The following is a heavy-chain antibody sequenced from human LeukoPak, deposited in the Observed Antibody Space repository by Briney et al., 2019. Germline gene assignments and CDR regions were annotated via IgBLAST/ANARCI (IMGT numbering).Heavy chain of an antibody. Sequence: GGSLRLSCVGSGFTFYSFAMSWVRQAPGKGLEWVSAISGSGTTTYYADSVAGRFTISRDNSKNTLYLQMNSLRAEDSAVYYCARGHGDYVPANYLPHWGQGTLVTVSA. V-gene: IGHV3-23*01. J-gene: IGHJ1*01. CDR3: ARGHGDYVPANYLPH. CDR1: GFTFYSFA. D-gene: IGHD4-17*01. CDR2: ISGSGTTT.